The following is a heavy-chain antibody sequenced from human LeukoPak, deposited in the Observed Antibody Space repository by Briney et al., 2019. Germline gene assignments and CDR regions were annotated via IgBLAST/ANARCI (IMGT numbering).Heavy chain of an antibody. CDR3: ARERVTNGREDFDF. D-gene: IGHD2-8*01. CDR1: GFTFSSYW. V-gene: IGHV3-74*01. J-gene: IGHJ4*02. CDR2: INSDGSST. Sequence: GGSLRLSCAASGFTFSSYWMHWVRQAPGKGLVWVSRINSDGSSTSYADSVKGRFTISRDNSNNTLYLQMTRLSPEDTAVYYCARERVTNGREDFDFWGQGTLVIVSS.